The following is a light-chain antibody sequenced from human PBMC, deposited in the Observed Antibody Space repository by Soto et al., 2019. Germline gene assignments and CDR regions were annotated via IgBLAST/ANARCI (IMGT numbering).Light chain of an antibody. CDR1: QSLLHSNGYNY. Sequence: EIVMTQSPLSLPVTPGEPASISCRSSQSLLHSNGYNYLDWYLQKPGQSPQLLIYWGSNRASGVPDRFSGSGSGTDFTLKISRVEAEDVGVYYCMQALQTPWTFGQGTKVDIK. V-gene: IGKV2-28*01. CDR2: WGS. CDR3: MQALQTPWT. J-gene: IGKJ1*01.